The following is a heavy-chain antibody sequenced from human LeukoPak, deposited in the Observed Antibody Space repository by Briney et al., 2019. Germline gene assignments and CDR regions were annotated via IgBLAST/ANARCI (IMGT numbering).Heavy chain of an antibody. CDR1: GFTFSSYA. Sequence: GGSLRLSCSASGFTFSSYAMHWVRQAPGKGLEYVSAISSNGDNTYYADSVKGRFTISRDNSKNTLYLQMSSLRAEDTAVYYCVKDTHIVVVTTKYYFDYWGQGTLVTVSS. J-gene: IGHJ4*02. CDR2: ISSNGDNT. CDR3: VKDTHIVVVTTKYYFDY. D-gene: IGHD2-21*02. V-gene: IGHV3-64D*09.